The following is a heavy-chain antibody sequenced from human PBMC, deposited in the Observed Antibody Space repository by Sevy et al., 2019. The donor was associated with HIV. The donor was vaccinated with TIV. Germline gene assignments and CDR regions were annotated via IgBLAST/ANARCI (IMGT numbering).Heavy chain of an antibody. CDR1: GFTFTDYW. Sequence: GGSLRLSCAASGFTFTDYWMSWVRQTPGKGLEWVATIKQDESEKYYVDSVKGRFAISRDNGKNSVCLQMNGLRAEDTAVYYCVGGVVGYNCGPYYFDSWGQGTLVTVSS. J-gene: IGHJ4*02. CDR3: VGGVVGYNCGPYYFDS. D-gene: IGHD2-21*01. CDR2: IKQDESEK. V-gene: IGHV3-7*01.